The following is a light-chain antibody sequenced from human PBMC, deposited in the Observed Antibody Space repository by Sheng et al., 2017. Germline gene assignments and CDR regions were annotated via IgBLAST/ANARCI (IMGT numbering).Light chain of an antibody. CDR2: DNN. CDR3: GTWDSSLSAVV. Sequence: QSVLTQPPSVSAAPGQKVTISCSGSSSNIGNNYVSWYQQLPGTAPKLLIYDNNKRPSGIPDRFSGSKSGTSATLGITGLQTGDEADYYCGTWDSSLSAVVFGGGTKLDRP. CDR1: SSNIGNNY. J-gene: IGLJ2*01. V-gene: IGLV1-51*01.